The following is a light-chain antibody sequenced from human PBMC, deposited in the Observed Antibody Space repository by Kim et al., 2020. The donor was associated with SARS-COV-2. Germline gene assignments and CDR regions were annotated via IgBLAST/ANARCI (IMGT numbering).Light chain of an antibody. V-gene: IGKV1-33*01. Sequence: ASVADRVTISCQASQDIGNHVNWYQQKLGKAPRHLIYDAYNVEPGVSSRFSGSGSGTDFTFTISGLQPEDIATYYCQQYGNLPPYTFGQGTKLEI. CDR2: DAY. CDR3: QQYGNLPPYT. CDR1: QDIGNH. J-gene: IGKJ2*01.